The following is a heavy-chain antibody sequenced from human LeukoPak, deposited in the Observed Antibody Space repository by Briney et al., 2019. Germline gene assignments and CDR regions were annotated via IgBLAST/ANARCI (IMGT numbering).Heavy chain of an antibody. J-gene: IGHJ4*02. CDR2: IRSKVYSYAT. V-gene: IGHV3-73*01. CDR1: GFSFSGSA. Sequence: GGSLRLSCAASGFSFSGSAMHWVREASGKGLEWVGRIRSKVYSYATEYAASVKGRFTISRDDSKNTAYLQMNSLKTEDTAVYYCSSLSGSYYTLFWGQGTLVTVSS. D-gene: IGHD1-26*01. CDR3: SSLSGSYYTLF.